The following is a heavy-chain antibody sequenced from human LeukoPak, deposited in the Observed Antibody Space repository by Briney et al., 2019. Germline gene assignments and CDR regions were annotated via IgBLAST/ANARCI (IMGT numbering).Heavy chain of an antibody. CDR2: IYYSGST. CDR1: GGSISSYY. CDR3: ARDTGGNSPYYFDY. J-gene: IGHJ4*02. D-gene: IGHD4-23*01. Sequence: KPSETLSLTCTVSGGSISSYYWSWIRQPPGKGLEWIGYIYYSGSTNYNPSLKSRVTISVDTSKNQFSLKLSSVTAADTAVYYCARDTGGNSPYYFDYWGQGTLVTVSS. V-gene: IGHV4-59*01.